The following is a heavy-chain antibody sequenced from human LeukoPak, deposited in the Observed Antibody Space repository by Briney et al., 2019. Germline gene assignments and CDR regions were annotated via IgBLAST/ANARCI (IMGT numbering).Heavy chain of an antibody. V-gene: IGHV1-69*05. CDR3: ARTLDYGDYSHFDY. Sequence: ASVKVCCKASGGTFSSSAISWVRQAPGQGLAWMRGIIPIFGTANYAQKFQGRVTITTDESTSTAYMELSSLRSEDTAVYYCARTLDYGDYSHFDYWGQGTLVTVSS. CDR2: IIPIFGTA. D-gene: IGHD4-17*01. CDR1: GGTFSSSA. J-gene: IGHJ4*02.